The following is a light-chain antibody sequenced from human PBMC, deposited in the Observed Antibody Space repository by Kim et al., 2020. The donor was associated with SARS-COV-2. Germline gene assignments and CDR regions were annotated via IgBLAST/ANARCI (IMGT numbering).Light chain of an antibody. CDR3: QVWDSTSDHGV. V-gene: IGLV3-21*04. J-gene: IGLJ2*01. CDR2: YVS. Sequence: SYELTQPPSLSVAPGKTARITCGGNNIGSKSVHWYQQKPGQAPVLVIYYVSDRPSGIPERFSGSNSGNTATLTISRAEAGDEADYYCQVWDSTSDHGVFGGGTQLTVL. CDR1: NIGSKS.